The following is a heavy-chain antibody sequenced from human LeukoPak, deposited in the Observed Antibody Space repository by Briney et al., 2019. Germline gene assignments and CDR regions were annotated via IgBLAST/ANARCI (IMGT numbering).Heavy chain of an antibody. Sequence: PSETLSLTCTVSGGSISSYFWTWIRQPAGKGLEWVGHIYTSGFTTYNPSLMSRLTMSVDTSRNQFSLKLSSMTAADTAVYYCAREEAPAGRSIDYWGQGTLVTVSS. V-gene: IGHV4-4*07. J-gene: IGHJ4*02. CDR1: GGSISSYF. D-gene: IGHD6-13*01. CDR2: IYTSGFT. CDR3: AREEAPAGRSIDY.